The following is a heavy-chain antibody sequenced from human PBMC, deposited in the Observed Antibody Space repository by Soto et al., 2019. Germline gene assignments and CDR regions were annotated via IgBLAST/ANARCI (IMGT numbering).Heavy chain of an antibody. Sequence: EVQLVESGGGLVQPGGSLRLSCAASGFTFSSYWMSWVRQAPGKGLAWVANIKQDGSEKYYVDSVKGRFTISRDNAKNSLYLQMNSLRAEDTAVYYCARDLGYCTNGVCFSYFDYWGQGTLVTVSS. D-gene: IGHD2-8*01. J-gene: IGHJ4*02. CDR3: ARDLGYCTNGVCFSYFDY. CDR2: IKQDGSEK. CDR1: GFTFSSYW. V-gene: IGHV3-7*05.